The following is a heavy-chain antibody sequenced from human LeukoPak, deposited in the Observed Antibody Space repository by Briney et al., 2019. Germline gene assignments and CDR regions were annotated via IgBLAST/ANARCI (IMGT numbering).Heavy chain of an antibody. V-gene: IGHV3-23*01. D-gene: IGHD4-11*01. CDR3: AKSPPRKYYSNYVGAYFDY. CDR2: ISGSGGST. J-gene: IGHJ4*02. Sequence: GGSLRLSCAASGFTFSSYAMSWVRQAPGEGLEWVSAISGSGGSTYYADSVKGRFTISRDNAKNTLYLQMNSLRAEDTAVYYCAKSPPRKYYSNYVGAYFDYWGQGTLATDPS. CDR1: GFTFSSYA.